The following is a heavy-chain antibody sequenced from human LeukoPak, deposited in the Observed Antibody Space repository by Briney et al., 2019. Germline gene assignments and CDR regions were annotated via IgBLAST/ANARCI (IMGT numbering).Heavy chain of an antibody. V-gene: IGHV4-59*01. J-gene: IGHJ3*02. CDR3: ARITAGTGAFDI. D-gene: IGHD6-19*01. Sequence: SETLSLTCTVSGGSISSYYWSWIRQPPGKGLEWIGYIYYSGSTNYNPSLESRVTISVDTSKNQFSLKLSSVTAADTAVYYCARITAGTGAFDIWGQGTMVTVSS. CDR2: IYYSGST. CDR1: GGSISSYY.